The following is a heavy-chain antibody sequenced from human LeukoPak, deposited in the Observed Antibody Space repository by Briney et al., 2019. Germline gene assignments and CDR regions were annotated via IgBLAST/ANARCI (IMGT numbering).Heavy chain of an antibody. CDR2: IYTSGST. D-gene: IGHD2-2*01. CDR3: ARRKKRGPTGYCSSTSCPSGWFDP. V-gene: IGHV4-61*02. J-gene: IGHJ5*02. CDR1: GGSISSGSYY. Sequence: PSETLSLTCTVSGGSISSGSYYWSWIRQPAGEGLEWIGRIYTSGSTNYNPSLKSRVTISVDTSKNQFSLKLSSVTAADTAVYYCARRKKRGPTGYCSSTSCPSGWFDPWGQGTLVTVSS.